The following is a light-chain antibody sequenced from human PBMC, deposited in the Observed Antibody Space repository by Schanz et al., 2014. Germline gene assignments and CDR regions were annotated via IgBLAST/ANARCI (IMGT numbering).Light chain of an antibody. CDR1: SSDVGGFDY. V-gene: IGLV2-8*01. CDR2: EVS. Sequence: QSALTQPPSASGSPGQAVTISCTGTSSDVGGFDYVSWYQQHPGKAPKLMIYEVSKRPSGVPDRFSGSKSGNTASLTVSGLQADDEADYYCTSYAGNNNYVLLGGGTKLTVL. J-gene: IGLJ2*01. CDR3: TSYAGNNNYVL.